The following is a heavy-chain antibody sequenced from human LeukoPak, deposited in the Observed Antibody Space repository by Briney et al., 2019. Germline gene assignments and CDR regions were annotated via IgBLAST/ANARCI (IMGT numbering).Heavy chain of an antibody. CDR3: AKDVLLYYDSSRNAFDI. D-gene: IGHD3-22*01. Sequence: PGGSLRLSCAASGFTFSSYAMSWVRQAPGKGLEWVSAISGSGGSTYYADSVKGRFTISRDNSKNTLYLQMNSLRAEDTAVYYCAKDVLLYYDSSRNAFDIWGQGTMVTVSS. V-gene: IGHV3-23*01. CDR1: GFTFSSYA. CDR2: ISGSGGST. J-gene: IGHJ3*02.